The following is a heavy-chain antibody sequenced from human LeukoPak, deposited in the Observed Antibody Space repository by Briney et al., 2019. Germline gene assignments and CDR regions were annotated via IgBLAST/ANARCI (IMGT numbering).Heavy chain of an antibody. V-gene: IGHV1-46*01. CDR1: GYTFTSYY. CDR3: ARAGNCSSTSCYGVFDP. D-gene: IGHD2-2*01. Sequence: ASVKVSCKASGYTFTSYYMHWVRQAPGQGLEWMGIINPSGGSTSYAQKSQDRVTMTRDTSTSTVYMELSSLRSEDTAVYYCARAGNCSSTSCYGVFDPWGQGTLVTVSS. CDR2: INPSGGST. J-gene: IGHJ5*02.